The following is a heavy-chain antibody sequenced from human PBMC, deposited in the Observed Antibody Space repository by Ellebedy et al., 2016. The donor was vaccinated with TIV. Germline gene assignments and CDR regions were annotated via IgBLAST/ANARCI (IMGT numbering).Heavy chain of an antibody. D-gene: IGHD3-10*01. CDR2: TYYRSKWYN. V-gene: IGHV6-1*01. J-gene: IGHJ5*02. Sequence: SETLSLXXAISGDSVSSNSAAWNWIRQSPSRGLEWLGRTYYRSKWYNDYAVSVKSRITINPDTSKNQFSLQLNSVTPEDTAVYYCARGRLLWFGEPKSITNWFDPWGQGTLVTVSS. CDR1: GDSVSSNSAA. CDR3: ARGRLLWFGEPKSITNWFDP.